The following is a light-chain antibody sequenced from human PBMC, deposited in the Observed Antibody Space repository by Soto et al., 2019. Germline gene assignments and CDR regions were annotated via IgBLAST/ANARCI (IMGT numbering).Light chain of an antibody. V-gene: IGKV1-5*03. Sequence: DIQMTQSLSTLSASVGDRVTITCRARQSISSWLAWYQQKSGKAPKLLIYKASSLQSGVPSRFSGSGSGTEFTLTISSLQPDAFATYYCQQYHGFPWTFGQGTKVEIK. CDR2: KAS. J-gene: IGKJ1*01. CDR1: QSISSW. CDR3: QQYHGFPWT.